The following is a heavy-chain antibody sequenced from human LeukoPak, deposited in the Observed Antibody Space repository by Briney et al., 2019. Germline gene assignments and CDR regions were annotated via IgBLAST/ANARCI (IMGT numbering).Heavy chain of an antibody. J-gene: IGHJ4*02. CDR2: ISWNSGSI. Sequence: QSGRSLRLSCAASGFTFDDYAMHWVRQAPGKGLEWVSGISWNSGSIGYADSVKGRFTISRDNAKNSLYLQMNSLRAEDTALYYCAKGKPYKYSSDYYFDYWGQGTLVTVSS. CDR1: GFTFDDYA. V-gene: IGHV3-9*01. D-gene: IGHD6-19*01. CDR3: AKGKPYKYSSDYYFDY.